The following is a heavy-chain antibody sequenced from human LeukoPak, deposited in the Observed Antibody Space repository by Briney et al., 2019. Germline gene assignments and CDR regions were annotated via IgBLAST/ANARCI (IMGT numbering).Heavy chain of an antibody. Sequence: GASVKVSCKASGYTFTSYGISWVRQAPGQGLEWMGWISAYNGNTNYAQKLQGRVTMTTDTSTSTAYMELRSLRSDDTAVYYCARTHIVVATSLGDAFDIWGQGTMVTVSS. D-gene: IGHD2-21*02. J-gene: IGHJ3*02. V-gene: IGHV1-18*01. CDR2: ISAYNGNT. CDR1: GYTFTSYG. CDR3: ARTHIVVATSLGDAFDI.